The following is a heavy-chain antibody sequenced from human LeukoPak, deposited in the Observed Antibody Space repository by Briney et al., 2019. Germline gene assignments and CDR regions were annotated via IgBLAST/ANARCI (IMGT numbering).Heavy chain of an antibody. D-gene: IGHD5-24*01. J-gene: IGHJ3*02. V-gene: IGHV4-34*01. CDR1: GGSFSGYY. CDR2: INHSGST. Sequence: SETLSLTCAVYGGSFSGYYWSWIRQPPGKGLEWIGEINHSGSTNYNPSLKSRVTISVDTSKNQFSLKLSSVTAADTAVYYCARHPYLEMAAFDIWGQGTMVTVSS. CDR3: ARHPYLEMAAFDI.